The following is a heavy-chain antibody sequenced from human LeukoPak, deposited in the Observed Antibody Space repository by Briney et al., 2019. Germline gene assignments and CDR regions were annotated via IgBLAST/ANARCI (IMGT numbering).Heavy chain of an antibody. J-gene: IGHJ4*02. CDR2: IKQDGSEK. V-gene: IGHV3-7*01. CDR3: ARDFSERYSLDY. CDR1: GFTFSNYW. Sequence: PGGSLRLSCAASGFTFSNYWITWVRQAPGKGLEWVANIKQDGSEKYYVDSVKGRFTISRDNAKNSLYLQMNSLRAEDTAVYYCARDFSERYSLDYWGQGTLVTVSS. D-gene: IGHD5-24*01.